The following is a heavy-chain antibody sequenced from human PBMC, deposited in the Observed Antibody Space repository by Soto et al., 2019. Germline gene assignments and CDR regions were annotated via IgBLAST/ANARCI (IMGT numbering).Heavy chain of an antibody. Sequence: ASVQVSCPASGYTFTGYYMHWLLQAPGQGLEWMGWINPNSGGTNYAQKFQGRVTMTRDTSISTAYMELSRLRSDDTAVYYCARGDDYGWGIYRVDYFEDWGQGTLV. V-gene: IGHV1-2*02. J-gene: IGHJ4*02. CDR2: INPNSGGT. CDR1: GYTFTGYY. CDR3: ARGDDYGWGIYRVDYFED. D-gene: IGHD3-16*02.